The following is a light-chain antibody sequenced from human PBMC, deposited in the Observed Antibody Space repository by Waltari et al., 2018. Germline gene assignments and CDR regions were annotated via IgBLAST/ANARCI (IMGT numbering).Light chain of an antibody. CDR2: AGS. Sequence: DIQMTQSPSSVSASIGDRVTITCRASQDIRSWLAWYQQKPGKAPKFLIYAGSSLQRGVPSRFSGSGAGTDFTLTISSLQPEDFATYDCQQADSFPIAFGQGTRLEIK. CDR1: QDIRSW. V-gene: IGKV1-12*01. J-gene: IGKJ5*01. CDR3: QQADSFPIA.